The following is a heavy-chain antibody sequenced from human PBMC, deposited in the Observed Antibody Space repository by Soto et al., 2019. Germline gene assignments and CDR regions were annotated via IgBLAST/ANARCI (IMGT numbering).Heavy chain of an antibody. J-gene: IGHJ5*02. D-gene: IGHD2-2*02. Sequence: GVSLRLSCAASGVTFSSYGMHWVRQAPGKGLEWVAVIWYDGSNKYYADSVKGRFTISRDNSKNTLYLQMNSLRAEDTAVYYCAREGRPQAIVVVPAAIYSELDNWFDPWGQGTLVTVSS. V-gene: IGHV3-33*01. CDR2: IWYDGSNK. CDR3: AREGRPQAIVVVPAAIYSELDNWFDP. CDR1: GVTFSSYG.